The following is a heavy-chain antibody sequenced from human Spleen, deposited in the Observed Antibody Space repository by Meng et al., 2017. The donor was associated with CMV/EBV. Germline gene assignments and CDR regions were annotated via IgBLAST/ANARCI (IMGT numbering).Heavy chain of an antibody. CDR2: ISWDGGST. Sequence: SCAACGFTFDDYTMHWVRQAPGKGLEWVSLISWDGGSTYYADSVKGRFTISRDNSKNSLYLQMNSLRTEDTALYYCAKDSEIFGVVNLYGMDVWGQGTTVTVSS. V-gene: IGHV3-43*01. CDR1: GFTFDDYT. J-gene: IGHJ6*02. D-gene: IGHD3-3*01. CDR3: AKDSEIFGVVNLYGMDV.